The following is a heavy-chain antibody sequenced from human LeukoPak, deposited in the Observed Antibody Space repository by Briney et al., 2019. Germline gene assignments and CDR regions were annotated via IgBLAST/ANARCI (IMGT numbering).Heavy chain of an antibody. Sequence: ASVKVSCKASGYTFTSYDINWVRQATGQGLEWMGWMNPNSGNTGYAQKFQGRVTITRNTSISTAYMELSSLRSEDTAVYYCARRASTRPSLYYYYYMDVWGKGTTVTVSS. V-gene: IGHV1-8*03. CDR1: GYTFTSYD. J-gene: IGHJ6*03. CDR3: ARRASTRPSLYYYYYMDV. D-gene: IGHD1-26*01. CDR2: MNPNSGNT.